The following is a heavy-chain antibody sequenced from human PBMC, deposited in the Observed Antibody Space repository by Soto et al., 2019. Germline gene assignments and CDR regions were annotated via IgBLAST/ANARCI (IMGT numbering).Heavy chain of an antibody. CDR2: TCYTGTT. D-gene: IGHD6-6*01. CDR1: VGSVASTSNY. V-gene: IGHV4-39*01. Sequence: ASEVLPLYCTVSVGSVASTSNYWGWILQPPGLRLESIGSTCYTGTTYYTPSLKSRVTTSVDTSKNLVSLNLNSVTAADTAVYYCARHEGRSSFPFDYWGQGTSVTVSS. J-gene: IGHJ4*02. CDR3: ARHEGRSSFPFDY.